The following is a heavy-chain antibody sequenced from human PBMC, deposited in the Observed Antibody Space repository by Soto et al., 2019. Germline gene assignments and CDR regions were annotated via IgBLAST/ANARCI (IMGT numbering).Heavy chain of an antibody. J-gene: IGHJ3*02. CDR2: ISSSSSTI. D-gene: IGHD3-3*01. Sequence: GGSLRLSCAASGFTFSSYSMNWVRQAPGKGLEWVSYISSSSSTIYYADSVKGRFTISRDNAKNSLYLQMNSLRDEDTAVYYCARELRFLDPDAFDIWGQGTMVTVSS. CDR1: GFTFSSYS. V-gene: IGHV3-48*02. CDR3: ARELRFLDPDAFDI.